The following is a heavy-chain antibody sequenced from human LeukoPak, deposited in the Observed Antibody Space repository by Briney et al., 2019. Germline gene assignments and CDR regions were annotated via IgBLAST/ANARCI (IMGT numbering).Heavy chain of an antibody. CDR2: IIPIFGTT. D-gene: IGHD5-24*01. V-gene: IGHV1-69*06. Sequence: SVKVSCKASGGTFSSYAISWVRQAPGQGLEWMGGIIPIFGTTKYAQKFQGRVTITADKSTSTTNMELNSLRSEDTAVYYCARSGDDSSYFHHWGQGTLVTVSS. J-gene: IGHJ1*01. CDR1: GGTFSSYA. CDR3: ARSGDDSSYFHH.